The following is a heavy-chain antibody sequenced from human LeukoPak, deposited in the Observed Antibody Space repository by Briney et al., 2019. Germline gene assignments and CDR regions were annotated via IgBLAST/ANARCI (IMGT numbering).Heavy chain of an antibody. CDR3: ARDHYGDYALPGY. V-gene: IGHV1-2*02. CDR1: GYTFISYE. D-gene: IGHD4-17*01. Sequence: ASVKVSCKASGYTFISYEIHWVRQATGQGLEWMGWINPNSGNTRYVQKFQGRVTMTRDTSISTAYMELSRLRSDDTAVYYCARDHYGDYALPGYWGQGTLVTVSS. CDR2: INPNSGNT. J-gene: IGHJ4*02.